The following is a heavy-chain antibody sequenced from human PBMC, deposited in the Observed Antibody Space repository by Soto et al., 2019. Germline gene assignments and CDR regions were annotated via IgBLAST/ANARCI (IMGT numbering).Heavy chain of an antibody. D-gene: IGHD3-22*01. V-gene: IGHV4-59*01. CDR2: MYYSGST. J-gene: IGHJ5*02. CDR1: GGSISSDY. CDR3: ARGYYDSNGYYP. Sequence: SETLSLTCTVSGGSISSDYWSWIRLPPGKGLEWIGHMYYSGSTKYNPSLKSRVTISIDTSRNHFSLKLTSVTAADTALYYCARGYYDSNGYYPWGQGTLVTVSS.